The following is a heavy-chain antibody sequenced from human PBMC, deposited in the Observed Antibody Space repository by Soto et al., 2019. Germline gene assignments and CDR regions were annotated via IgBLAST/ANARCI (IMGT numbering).Heavy chain of an antibody. V-gene: IGHV3-21*06. Sequence: KPGGSLRLSCVVSGFTFSGYSMAWVRQAPGRGLEWVASISSRSTNIDYADSVKGRFTISRDNAKNLVSLQMSSLRGEDTALYYFAKFTEPGYSSIWYYFEYWGQGTPVTVSS. CDR1: GFTFSGYS. J-gene: IGHJ4*02. CDR3: AKFTEPGYSSIWYYFEY. D-gene: IGHD6-19*01. CDR2: ISSRSTNI.